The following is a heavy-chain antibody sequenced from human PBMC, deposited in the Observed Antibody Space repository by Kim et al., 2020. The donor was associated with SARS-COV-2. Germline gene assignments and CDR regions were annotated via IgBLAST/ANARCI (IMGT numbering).Heavy chain of an antibody. J-gene: IGHJ4*02. CDR1: EFAFSTNA. D-gene: IGHD6-19*01. CDR2: ISDSGDSA. Sequence: GGSLRLSCAASEFAFSTNAMSWVRQAPGKGLEWVSSISDSGDSASYADSVKGQFTVSRDNSNNTLYLQMNSLRAEDTAIYYCATRSAGRNFDNWGQGTLV. V-gene: IGHV3-23*01. CDR3: ATRSAGRNFDN.